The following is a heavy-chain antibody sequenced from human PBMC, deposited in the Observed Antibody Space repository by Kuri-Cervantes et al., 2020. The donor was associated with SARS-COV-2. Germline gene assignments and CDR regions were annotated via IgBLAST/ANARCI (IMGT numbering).Heavy chain of an antibody. CDR2: IYYSGST. V-gene: IGHV4-39*07. CDR1: GGSISSSSYY. J-gene: IGHJ4*02. Sequence: SETLSLTCTVSGGSISSSSYYWGWIRQPPGKGLEWIGSIYYSGSTYYNPSLKSRVTISVDTSKNQFSLKLSSVTAADTAVYYCARFDWNYVGYFDYWGQGTLVTVSS. CDR3: ARFDWNYVGYFDY. D-gene: IGHD1-7*01.